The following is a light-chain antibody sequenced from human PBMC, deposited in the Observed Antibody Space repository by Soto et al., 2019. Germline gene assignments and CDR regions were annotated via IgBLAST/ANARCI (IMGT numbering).Light chain of an antibody. J-gene: IGKJ4*01. V-gene: IGKV3-20*01. Sequence: EIGLTQSPGTLSWSPGERATLSFMASQSVSSSYLAWYQQKPGQAPRLLIYGASSRATGIPDRFSGSVSGRDFTLTISRLEPEDFVVYYCHQYGASPLTFGGGTKVDIK. CDR3: HQYGASPLT. CDR1: QSVSSSY. CDR2: GAS.